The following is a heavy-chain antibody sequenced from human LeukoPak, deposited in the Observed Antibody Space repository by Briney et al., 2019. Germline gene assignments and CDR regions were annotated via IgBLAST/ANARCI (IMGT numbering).Heavy chain of an antibody. CDR3: ARVGGFGGAADY. J-gene: IGHJ4*02. CDR2: IYTSGST. CDR1: GGSISSGSYY. Sequence: SETLSLTCTVSGGSISSGSYYWSWIRQPAGKGLEWIGRIYTSGSTNYNPSLKSRVTISVDTSKNQFSLKLSSVTAADTAVDYCARVGGFGGAADYWGQGTLVTVSS. V-gene: IGHV4-61*02. D-gene: IGHD3-16*01.